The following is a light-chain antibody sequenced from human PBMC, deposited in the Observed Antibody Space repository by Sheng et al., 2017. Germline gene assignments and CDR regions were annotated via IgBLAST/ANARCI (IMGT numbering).Light chain of an antibody. CDR2: RTD. Sequence: QSVLTQPPSASAAPGQRVTISCSGGTPNIGTNHVYWYQHFPGTAPKLLIYRTDQRPSGVTDRFAGSKSGNTASLTVSGLQTEDEADYYCSSYAGTNNVLFGGGTKLTVL. CDR3: SSYAGTNNVL. CDR1: TPNIGTNH. J-gene: IGLJ2*01. V-gene: IGLV1-47*01.